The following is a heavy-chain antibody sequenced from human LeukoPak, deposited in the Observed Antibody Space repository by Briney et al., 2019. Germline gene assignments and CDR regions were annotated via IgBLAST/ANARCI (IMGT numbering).Heavy chain of an antibody. V-gene: IGHV1-2*02. CDR1: GYTFIHYY. Sequence: ASVKVSCKISGYTFIHYYLHWVRKAPGQGLEWMGWINPNSGGAFSSRDFQGRFSMSRDTSTSTVYMELRGLTSGDTAFYYCARVKGNGSQLRGTLDNWGQGTLVTVSS. J-gene: IGHJ4*02. CDR2: INPNSGGA. CDR3: ARVKGNGSQLRGTLDN. D-gene: IGHD1-26*01.